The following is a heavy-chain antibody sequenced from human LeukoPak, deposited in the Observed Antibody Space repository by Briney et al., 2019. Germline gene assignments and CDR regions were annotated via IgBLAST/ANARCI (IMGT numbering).Heavy chain of an antibody. V-gene: IGHV3-23*01. J-gene: IGHJ4*02. CDR2: ISGSAGST. CDR1: GFTFSSYA. CDR3: AKDGTGIAVAGPFDY. Sequence: GGSLRLSCAASGFTFSSYAMNWVRQAPGKGLEWVSIISGSAGSTYYADSVKGRFTISRDNSKNTLFLQMNSLRAEDTAVYYCAKDGTGIAVAGPFDYWGQGTLVTVSS. D-gene: IGHD6-19*01.